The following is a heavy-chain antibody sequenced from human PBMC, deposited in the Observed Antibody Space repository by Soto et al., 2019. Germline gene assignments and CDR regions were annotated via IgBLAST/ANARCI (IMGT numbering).Heavy chain of an antibody. CDR3: ARGDMVSGYGANFDY. V-gene: IGHV3-33*01. CDR2: IWYDGSNK. CDR1: GFTFSSYG. D-gene: IGHD5-12*01. Sequence: GGSLRLSCAASGFTFSSYGMHWVRQAPGKGLEWVAVIWYDGSNKYYADSVKGRFTISRDNSKNTLYLQMNSLRAEDTAVYYCARGDMVSGYGANFDYWGQGTLVTVSS. J-gene: IGHJ4*02.